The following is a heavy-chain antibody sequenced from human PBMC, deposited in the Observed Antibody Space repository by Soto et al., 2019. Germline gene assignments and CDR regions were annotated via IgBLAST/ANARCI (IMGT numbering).Heavy chain of an antibody. D-gene: IGHD3-16*02. V-gene: IGHV3-30*18. J-gene: IGHJ4*02. CDR1: GFTFSSYG. Sequence: QVQLVESGGGVVQPGRSLRLSCAASGFTFSSYGMHWVRQAPGKGLEWVAVISYDGSNKYYADSVKGRFTISRDNSKNTLYLQMNSLRAEDTAVYYSAKDPPYDYVWGSYRHLGGPDYWGQGTLVTVSS. CDR2: ISYDGSNK. CDR3: AKDPPYDYVWGSYRHLGGPDY.